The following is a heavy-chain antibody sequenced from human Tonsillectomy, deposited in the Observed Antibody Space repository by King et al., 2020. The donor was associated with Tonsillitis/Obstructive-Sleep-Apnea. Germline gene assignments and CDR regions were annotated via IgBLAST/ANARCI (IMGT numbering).Heavy chain of an antibody. CDR3: GRLSSSYRDAFDI. Sequence: VQLVESGGGLVQPGGSLRLSCAASGFTFSSYDMHWVRHATGKGLGWVSGIGTAGDTYYPGSVKGRFTISRENAKNSLYLQMNSLRAGDTAVYYCGRLSSSYRDAFDIWGQGTMVTVSS. V-gene: IGHV3-13*04. D-gene: IGHD6-13*01. CDR1: GFTFSSYD. CDR2: IGTAGDT. J-gene: IGHJ3*02.